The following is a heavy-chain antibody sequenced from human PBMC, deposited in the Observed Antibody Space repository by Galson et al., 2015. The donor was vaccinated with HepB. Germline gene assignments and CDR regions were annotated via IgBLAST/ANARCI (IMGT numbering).Heavy chain of an antibody. V-gene: IGHV3-21*01. D-gene: IGHD2-2*01. CDR2: ISSSSSYI. Sequence: SLRLSCAASGFTFSSYSMNWVRQAPGKGLEWVSSISSSSSYIYYADSVKGRFTISRDNAKNSLYLQMNSLRAEDTAVYYCARGYCSSTSCPRYFDYWGQGTLVTVSS. CDR3: ARGYCSSTSCPRYFDY. J-gene: IGHJ4*02. CDR1: GFTFSSYS.